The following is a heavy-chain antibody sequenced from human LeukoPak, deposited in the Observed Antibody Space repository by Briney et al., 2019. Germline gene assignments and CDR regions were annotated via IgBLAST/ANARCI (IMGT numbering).Heavy chain of an antibody. D-gene: IGHD4-23*01. CDR2: ISSSSSYI. J-gene: IGHJ4*02. Sequence: GGSLRLSCAASGFTLSSYSMNWVRQAPGKGLEWVSSISSSSSYIYYADSVKGRFTISRDNAKNSLYLQMNSLRAEDTAVYYCARVGGYGGNSFDYWGQGTLVTVSS. CDR3: ARVGGYGGNSFDY. V-gene: IGHV3-21*01. CDR1: GFTLSSYS.